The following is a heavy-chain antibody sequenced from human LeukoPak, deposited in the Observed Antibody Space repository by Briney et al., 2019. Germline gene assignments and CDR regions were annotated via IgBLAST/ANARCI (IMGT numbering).Heavy chain of an antibody. CDR1: GFAFSNAW. J-gene: IGHJ4*02. CDR2: IKSKTDGGTT. CDR3: TTGGYGGQFDY. V-gene: IGHV3-15*01. D-gene: IGHD5-12*01. Sequence: GGSLRLSCAASGFAFSNAWMSWVRQAPGKGLEWVGRIKSKTDGGTTDYAAPVKGRFTISTDDSKNTLYLQMNSLKTEDTAVYYCTTGGYGGQFDYWGQGTLVTVSS.